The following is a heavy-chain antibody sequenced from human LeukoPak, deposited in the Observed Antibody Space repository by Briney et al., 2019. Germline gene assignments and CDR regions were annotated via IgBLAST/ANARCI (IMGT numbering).Heavy chain of an antibody. V-gene: IGHV3-23*01. CDR3: AKRHPLGQQLGPIDY. CDR1: GFTFSRHW. D-gene: IGHD6-13*01. CDR2: ISGSGGST. Sequence: GGSLRLSCAASGFTFSRHWMSWVRQAPGKGLEWVSAISGSGGSTYYADSVKGRFTISRDNSKNTLYLQMNSLRAEDTAVYYCAKRHPLGQQLGPIDYWGQGTLVTVSS. J-gene: IGHJ4*02.